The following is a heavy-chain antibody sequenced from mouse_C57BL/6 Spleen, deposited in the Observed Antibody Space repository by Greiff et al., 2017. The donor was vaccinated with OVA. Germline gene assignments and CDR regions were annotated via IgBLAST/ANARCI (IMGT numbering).Heavy chain of an antibody. V-gene: IGHV1-52*01. CDR1: GYTFTSYW. CDR3: ARRRWLLNYAMDD. Sequence: QVQLQQPGAELVRPGSSVKLSCKASGYTFTSYWMHWVKQRPIQGLEWIGNIDPSDSETHYNQKFKDKATLTVDKSSSTAYMQLSSLTSEDSAVYYCARRRWLLNYAMDDRGQGTSVTVSS. D-gene: IGHD2-3*01. J-gene: IGHJ4*01. CDR2: IDPSDSET.